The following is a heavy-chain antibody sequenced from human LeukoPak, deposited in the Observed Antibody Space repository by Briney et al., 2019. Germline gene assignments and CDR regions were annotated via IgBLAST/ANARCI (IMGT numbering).Heavy chain of an antibody. CDR1: GFTFINYT. J-gene: IGHJ4*02. CDR3: AKDLEDSSWYFDY. CDR2: ISYDGSNK. V-gene: IGHV3-30*04. D-gene: IGHD6-13*01. Sequence: SGGSLRLSCAASGFTFINYTMHWVRQAPGKGLEWVALISYDGSNKYYADSVQGRFTISRDNSKNTMFLQMNSLSAEDTAVYYCAKDLEDSSWYFDYWGQGILVTVSS.